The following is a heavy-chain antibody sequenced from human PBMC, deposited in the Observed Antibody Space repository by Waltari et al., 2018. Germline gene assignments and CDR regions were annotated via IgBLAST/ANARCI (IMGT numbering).Heavy chain of an antibody. CDR1: GFTFSSYG. V-gene: IGHV3-30*02. J-gene: IGHJ4*02. CDR2: IRYDGSNK. D-gene: IGHD3-3*01. CDR3: AKQYDCWSGVTLFDY. Sequence: QVQLVESGGGVVQPGGSLRLSCAASGFTFSSYGMHWVRQAPGKGLEGVACIRYDGSNKYYADFVKGRFTISREKSKNTLYLQMNSLRAEDTAVYYCAKQYDCWSGVTLFDYWGQGTLVTVSS.